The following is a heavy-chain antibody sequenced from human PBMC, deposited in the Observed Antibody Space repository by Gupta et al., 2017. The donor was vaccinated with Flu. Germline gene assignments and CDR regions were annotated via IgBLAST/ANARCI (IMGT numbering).Heavy chain of an antibody. Sequence: QVQLQESGPGLVKPSETLSLTCTVSGGSISSYYWSWIRQPPGKGLEWIGYLYYSGSTNYNPSLKSRVTISVDTPKNQFTLKLSSVTAADTAVYYCARAPYFDYYGGGWFDPWGQGTLVTVSS. CDR2: LYYSGST. V-gene: IGHV4-59*01. CDR3: ARAPYFDYYGGGWFDP. J-gene: IGHJ5*02. D-gene: IGHD3-16*01. CDR1: GGSISSYY.